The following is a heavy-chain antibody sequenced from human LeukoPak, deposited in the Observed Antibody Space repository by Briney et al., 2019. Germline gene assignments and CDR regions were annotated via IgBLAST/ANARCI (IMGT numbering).Heavy chain of an antibody. CDR2: ICYDGSNK. V-gene: IGHV3-33*01. CDR1: GFTFSSYG. J-gene: IGHJ4*02. D-gene: IGHD4-17*01. CDR3: ARDRYGDYVMDY. Sequence: AGSLRLSCAASGFTFSSYGMHWVRQAPGKGLEWVAVICYDGSNKYYADSVKGRFTISRDNSKNTLYLQMNILRAEDTAVYYCARDRYGDYVMDYWGQGTLVTVSS.